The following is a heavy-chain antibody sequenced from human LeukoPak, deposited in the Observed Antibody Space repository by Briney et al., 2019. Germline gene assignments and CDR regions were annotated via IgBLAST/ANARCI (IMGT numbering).Heavy chain of an antibody. CDR1: GYTFTSYD. D-gene: IGHD3-22*01. CDR2: MNPNSGNT. V-gene: IGHV1-8*03. J-gene: IGHJ4*02. Sequence: ASLKVSCKASGYTFTSYDINWVRQATGQGLEWMGWMNPNSGNTGYAQKFQGRVTITRNTSISTAYMELSSLRAEDTAVYYCARTQDYYHSSGHNYWGQGTLVTVSS. CDR3: ARTQDYYHSSGHNY.